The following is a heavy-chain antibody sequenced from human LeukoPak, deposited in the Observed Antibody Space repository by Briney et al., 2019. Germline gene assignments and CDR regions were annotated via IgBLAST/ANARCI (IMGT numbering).Heavy chain of an antibody. CDR1: GFTFSSYA. Sequence: PGGSLRLSCAASGFTFSSYAMSWVRQAPGKGLEWVSAISGSGGSTYYADSVKGRFTISRDNSKNTLYLQMNSLRAEDTAVYYCAKDIKLYGSGSYFAFDIWGQGTMVTVSS. CDR2: ISGSGGST. V-gene: IGHV3-23*01. J-gene: IGHJ3*02. D-gene: IGHD3-10*01. CDR3: AKDIKLYGSGSYFAFDI.